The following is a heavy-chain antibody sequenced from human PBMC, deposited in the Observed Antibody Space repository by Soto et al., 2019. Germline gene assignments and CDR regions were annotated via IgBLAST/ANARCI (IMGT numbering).Heavy chain of an antibody. J-gene: IGHJ6*02. CDR1: GGTFSSCA. V-gene: IGHV1-69*13. CDR3: ARDVYGGYYYYGMDV. CDR2: IIPIFGTA. Sequence: SVKVSCKASGGTFSSCAISWVRQAPGQGLEWMGGIIPIFGTANYAQKFQGRVTITADESTSTAYMELSSLRSEDTAVYYCARDVYGGYYYYGMDVWGQGTTVTVSS. D-gene: IGHD4-17*01.